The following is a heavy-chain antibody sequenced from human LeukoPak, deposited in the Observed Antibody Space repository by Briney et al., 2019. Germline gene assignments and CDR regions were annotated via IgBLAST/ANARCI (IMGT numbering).Heavy chain of an antibody. D-gene: IGHD2-15*01. V-gene: IGHV3-23*01. CDR1: GFTFSSYA. Sequence: GGSLRLSCAASGFTFSSYAMTWVRQAPGKGLEWVSAISNNGGYTYYADSVQGRFTISRDNSKSTLCLQMNSLRAEDTAVYYCAKQLGYCSDGSCYFPYWGQGTLVTVSS. CDR2: ISNNGGYT. CDR3: AKQLGYCSDGSCYFPY. J-gene: IGHJ4*02.